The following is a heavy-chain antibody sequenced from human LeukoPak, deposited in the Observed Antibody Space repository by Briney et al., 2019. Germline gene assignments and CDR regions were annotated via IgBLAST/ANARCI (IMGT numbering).Heavy chain of an antibody. CDR1: GFTLCNFE. CDR3: AELGIAMIGGV. CDR2: ISSSGSTI. D-gene: IGHD3-10*02. J-gene: IGHJ6*04. Sequence: GGSLRLSCSASGFTLCNFEMMWVRPAPGQGLEGVSYISSSGSTIYYADSVKGRFTISRDNAKNSLYLHMNSLRAEDTAVYYCAELGIAMIGGVWGKGTTVTISS. V-gene: IGHV3-48*03.